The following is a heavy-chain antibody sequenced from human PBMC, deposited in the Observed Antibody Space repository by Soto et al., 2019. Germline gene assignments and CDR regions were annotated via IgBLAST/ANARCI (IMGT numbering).Heavy chain of an antibody. CDR2: ISSSSSYI. CDR3: AREEVPPGSNDDYYYYYYMDV. D-gene: IGHD1-1*01. Sequence: EVQLVESGGGLVKPGGSLRLSCAASGFTFSSYSMNWVRQAPGKGLEWVSSISSSSSYIYYADSVKGRFTISRDNAKNSLYLRMNSLRAEDTAVYYCAREEVPPGSNDDYYYYYYMDVWGKGTTVTVSS. J-gene: IGHJ6*03. V-gene: IGHV3-21*01. CDR1: GFTFSSYS.